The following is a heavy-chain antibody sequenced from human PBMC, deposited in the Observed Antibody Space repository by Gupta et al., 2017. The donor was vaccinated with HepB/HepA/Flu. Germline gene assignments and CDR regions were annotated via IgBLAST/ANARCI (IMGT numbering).Heavy chain of an antibody. CDR3: VKDHYTRARDIYIHVDV. CDR1: GFAFSDLA. CDR2: IRGDGGDI. J-gene: IGHJ6*04. V-gene: IGHV3-23*01. D-gene: IGHD2-2*02. Sequence: EEHLLESGGGVVQPGGSLRLACAASGFAFSDLAMSWVRQTPVKGLEWLSEIRGDGGDINYAASVRGRITISRDNSINTLYLQMHSLRSEDTAVYYCVKDHYTRARDIYIHVDVWGKGTTVTVSA.